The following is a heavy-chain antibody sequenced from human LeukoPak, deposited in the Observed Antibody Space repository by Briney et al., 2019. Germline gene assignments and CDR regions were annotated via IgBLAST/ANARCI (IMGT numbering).Heavy chain of an antibody. CDR1: GFTFSSYW. CDR3: AKGGTGDLWYFDL. J-gene: IGHJ2*01. CDR2: INTDGSTI. Sequence: QPGGSLRLSCAASGFTFSSYWMHWVRQAPGKGLVWVSRINTDGSTINYADSVKDRFTISRDNAKNSLYLQMNSLRAEDTAFFYCAKGGTGDLWYFDLWGRGTLVTVSS. V-gene: IGHV3-74*01. D-gene: IGHD7-27*01.